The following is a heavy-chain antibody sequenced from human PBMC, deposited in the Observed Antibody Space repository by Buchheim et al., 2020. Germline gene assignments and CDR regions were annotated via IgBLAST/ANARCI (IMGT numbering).Heavy chain of an antibody. Sequence: QVQLQESGPGLVKPSQTLSLTCTVSGGSIRSGGHYWSWIRQHPGKGLEWIGHINHSGSTNYNPSLKSRLTISVDTSKNELSLRLSSVTAADTAVYYCARTDFGSGTSYSFDYWGQGTL. CDR1: GGSIRSGGHY. CDR3: ARTDFGSGTSYSFDY. CDR2: INHSGST. D-gene: IGHD3-10*01. V-gene: IGHV4-31*03. J-gene: IGHJ4*02.